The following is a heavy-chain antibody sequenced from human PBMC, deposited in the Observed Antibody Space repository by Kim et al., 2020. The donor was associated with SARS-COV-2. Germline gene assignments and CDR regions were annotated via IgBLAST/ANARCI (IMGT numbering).Heavy chain of an antibody. D-gene: IGHD2-2*01. V-gene: IGHV3-30*18. CDR3: AKERTYSYHFDF. Sequence: GGSLRLSCAASGFRFSTFGMHWVRQAPDKGLDWVALISNDGINKDYADSVKGRFTISRDNSGKRLYLQMNSLRTDDTAVYYCAKERTYSYHFDFWGQGALVTGSS. CDR2: ISNDGINK. CDR1: GFRFSTFG. J-gene: IGHJ4*02.